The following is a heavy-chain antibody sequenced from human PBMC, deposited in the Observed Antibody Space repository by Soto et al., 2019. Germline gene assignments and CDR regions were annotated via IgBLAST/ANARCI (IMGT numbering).Heavy chain of an antibody. CDR3: AKDLEDDSSGYYMGPFDY. CDR1: GFTFSSYA. V-gene: IGHV3-23*01. Sequence: GGSLRLSCAASGFTFSSYAMSWVRQAPGKGLEWVSAISGSGGSTYYADSVKGRFTISRDNSKNTLYLQMNSLRAEDTAVYYCAKDLEDDSSGYYMGPFDYWGQGTLVTVSS. CDR2: ISGSGGST. D-gene: IGHD3-22*01. J-gene: IGHJ4*02.